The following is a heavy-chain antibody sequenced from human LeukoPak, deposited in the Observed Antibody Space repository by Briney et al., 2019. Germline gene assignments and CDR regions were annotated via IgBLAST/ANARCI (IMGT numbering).Heavy chain of an antibody. CDR3: ARDQAPSGWYYFDY. Sequence: PGGSLRLSWAASGFTFSSYSMNWVRQAPGKGLEWVSSISSSSSYIYYADSVKGRFTISRDNAKNSLYLQMNSLRAEDTAVYYCARDQAPSGWYYFDYWGQGTLVTVSS. CDR2: ISSSSSYI. CDR1: GFTFSSYS. D-gene: IGHD6-19*01. V-gene: IGHV3-21*01. J-gene: IGHJ4*02.